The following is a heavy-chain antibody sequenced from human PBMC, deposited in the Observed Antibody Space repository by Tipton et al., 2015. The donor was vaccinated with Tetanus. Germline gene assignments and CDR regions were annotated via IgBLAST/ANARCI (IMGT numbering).Heavy chain of an antibody. CDR1: GFIFSSYG. CDR3: AREADCSGGSCFSGDFDN. V-gene: IGHV3-33*01. D-gene: IGHD2-15*01. J-gene: IGHJ4*02. CDR2: SWYDGTDK. Sequence: SLRLSCAASGFIFSSYGIHWVRQAPGKGLEWVAVSWYDGTDKYYADSVKGRFTISRDNSKNTLYLQMNSLRAEDTAVYYCAREADCSGGSCFSGDFDNWGQGTQVTVFS.